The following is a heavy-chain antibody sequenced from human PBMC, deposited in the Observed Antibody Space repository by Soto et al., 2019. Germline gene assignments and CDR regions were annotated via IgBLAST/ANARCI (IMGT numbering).Heavy chain of an antibody. CDR2: IYYSGNT. CDR1: GGSISSRSYY. J-gene: IGHJ4*02. V-gene: IGHV4-39*01. Sequence: PSETLSLTCTVSGGSISSRSYYWGWIRQPPGKGLEWIGSIYYSGNTYYNPSLKSRVTISVDTSKNQFSLRLSPVTAADTAVYYCARRGGYYFDYWGQGAPVTVSS. D-gene: IGHD3-16*01. CDR3: ARRGGYYFDY.